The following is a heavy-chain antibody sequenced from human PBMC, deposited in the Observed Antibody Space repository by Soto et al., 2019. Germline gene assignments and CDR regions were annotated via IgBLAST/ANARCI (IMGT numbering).Heavy chain of an antibody. Sequence: GXSLKMSCKATVYSFTSYCICWLRQVPGEGLEWMGIIYPGDSEIRYNPSFQGQVTISADKSITTAYLQWSRLAASDTAMYYCARHSEDTVTPDFWGQGTLVTVPS. D-gene: IGHD4-17*01. CDR3: ARHSEDTVTPDF. J-gene: IGHJ4*02. CDR2: IYPGDSEI. CDR1: VYSFTSYC. V-gene: IGHV5-51*01.